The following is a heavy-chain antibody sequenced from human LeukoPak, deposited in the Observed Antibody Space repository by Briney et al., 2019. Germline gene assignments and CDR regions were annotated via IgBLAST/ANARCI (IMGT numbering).Heavy chain of an antibody. Sequence: ASVKVSCKASGYTFTGYYMHWVRQAPGQGLEWMGWINPNSGGTNYAQKFQGWVTMTRDTSISTAYMELSRLRSEDTAVYYCASAPYYYDSSGYLYYYYGMDVWGQGTTVTVSS. D-gene: IGHD3-22*01. V-gene: IGHV1-2*04. CDR1: GYTFTGYY. CDR2: INPNSGGT. J-gene: IGHJ6*02. CDR3: ASAPYYYDSSGYLYYYYGMDV.